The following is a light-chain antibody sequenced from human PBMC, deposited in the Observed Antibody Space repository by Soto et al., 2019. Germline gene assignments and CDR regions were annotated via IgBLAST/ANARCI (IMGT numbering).Light chain of an antibody. J-gene: IGKJ4*01. CDR2: AAS. CDR1: QSISSY. Sequence: DIQMTQSPSSLSASVGDRVTITCRASQSISSYLNWYQQKPGKAPKLLIYAASSLQSGVPSRFSGSGSGTDFTLTISSLQPEYFATYYCQQSYSTPPLTFGGGTKVDIK. CDR3: QQSYSTPPLT. V-gene: IGKV1-39*01.